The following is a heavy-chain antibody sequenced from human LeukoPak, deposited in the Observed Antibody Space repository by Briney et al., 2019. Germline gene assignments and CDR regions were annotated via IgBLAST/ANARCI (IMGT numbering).Heavy chain of an antibody. D-gene: IGHD6-13*01. CDR1: GFTFSSYT. Sequence: GGSLRLSCAASGFTFSSYTMNWVRQAPGRGLEWVSYISSTSSTIYYADSVKGRFTISRDNAKKSLYLQMNSLRAEDTAVYYCARDRLEQQLVYYFDYWGQGTLLTVSS. J-gene: IGHJ4*02. CDR3: ARDRLEQQLVYYFDY. V-gene: IGHV3-48*01. CDR2: ISSTSSTI.